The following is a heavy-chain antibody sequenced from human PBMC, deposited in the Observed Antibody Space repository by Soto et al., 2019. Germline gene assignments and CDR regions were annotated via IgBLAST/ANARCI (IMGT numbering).Heavy chain of an antibody. CDR1: GASISGFY. V-gene: IGHV4-4*07. CDR3: VRDGTKTLRDWFDP. J-gene: IGHJ5*02. Sequence: SETLSLTCTVSGASISGFYWSWIRQSAGKGLEWIGRIYATGTTDYNPSLKSRVMMSVDTSKKQFSLKLRSVTAADTAVYYFVRDGTKTLRDWFDPWGQGISVTVSS. CDR2: IYATGTT. D-gene: IGHD1-1*01.